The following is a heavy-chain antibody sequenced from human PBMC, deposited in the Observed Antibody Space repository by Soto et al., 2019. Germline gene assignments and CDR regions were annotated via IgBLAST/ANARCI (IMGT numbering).Heavy chain of an antibody. CDR2: ISYDGSNK. CDR1: GFTFSSYG. Sequence: QVQLVESGGGVVQPGRSLRLSCAASGFTFSSYGMHWVRQAPGKGLEWVAVISYDGSNKYYADSVKGRFTISRDNSKNTLYLQMNSLRAEYTAVYYCAKEQGGLDWNYDYWGQGTLVTVSS. D-gene: IGHD1-7*01. CDR3: AKEQGGLDWNYDY. V-gene: IGHV3-30*18. J-gene: IGHJ4*02.